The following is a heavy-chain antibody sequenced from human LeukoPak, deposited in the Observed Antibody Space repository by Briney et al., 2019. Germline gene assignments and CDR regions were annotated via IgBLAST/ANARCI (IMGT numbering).Heavy chain of an antibody. J-gene: IGHJ6*02. CDR2: ISPNSGGT. Sequence: ASVNVSCKAAGYKFSDYYIHWVRQAPGQGLEWMGRISPNSGGTILAQSFQGRVTMTRDASITTVYMELSSLRSDDTAVYSCARGAGMDVWGQGTTVTVSS. V-gene: IGHV1-2*02. CDR1: GYKFSDYY. CDR3: ARGAGMDV.